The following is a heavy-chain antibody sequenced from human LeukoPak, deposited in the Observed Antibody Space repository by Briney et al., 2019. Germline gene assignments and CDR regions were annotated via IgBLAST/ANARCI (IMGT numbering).Heavy chain of an antibody. J-gene: IGHJ3*02. V-gene: IGHV1-2*02. CDR3: AIVYYYDSSGYYLDAFDI. CDR1: GYTFTGYY. CDR2: INPNSGGT. Sequence: GASVKVSCKASGYTFTGYYMHWVRQAPGQGLEWMGWINPNSGGTNYAQKFQGRVTMTRDTSISTAYMELSRLRSDDTAVYYCAIVYYYDSSGYYLDAFDIWGQGTMVTVSS. D-gene: IGHD3-22*01.